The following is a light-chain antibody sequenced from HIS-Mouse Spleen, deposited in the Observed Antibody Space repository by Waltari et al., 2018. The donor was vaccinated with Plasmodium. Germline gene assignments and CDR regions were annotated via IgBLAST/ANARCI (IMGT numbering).Light chain of an antibody. CDR1: QSVSSN. CDR2: GAS. V-gene: IGKV3-15*01. Sequence: EIVLTQSPATLSVTPGERAPLSCRACQSVSSNLAWYQQKPGQAPRLLIYGASSRATGIPDRFSGSGSGTEFTLTISSMQSEDFAVYYCQQYNNWPYTFGQGTKLEIK. CDR3: QQYNNWPYT. J-gene: IGKJ2*01.